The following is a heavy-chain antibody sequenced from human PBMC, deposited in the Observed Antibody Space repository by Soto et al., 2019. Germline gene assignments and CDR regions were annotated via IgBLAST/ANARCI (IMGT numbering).Heavy chain of an antibody. D-gene: IGHD3-16*02. Sequence: SETLSLTCTVSGGSISSGGYYWSWIRQHPGKGLEWIGYIYYSGSTYYNPSLKSRVTISVDTSKNQFSLKLSSVTAADTAVYYCARGRYDYIWGSYRYDHRGDYYYYMDVWGKGTTVNVSS. J-gene: IGHJ6*03. CDR3: ARGRYDYIWGSYRYDHRGDYYYYMDV. CDR2: IYYSGST. CDR1: GGSISSGGYY. V-gene: IGHV4-31*03.